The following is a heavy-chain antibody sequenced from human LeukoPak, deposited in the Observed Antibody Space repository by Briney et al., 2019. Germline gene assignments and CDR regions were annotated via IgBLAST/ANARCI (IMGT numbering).Heavy chain of an antibody. CDR2: ISGSANST. V-gene: IGHV3-23*01. J-gene: IGHJ4*02. CDR1: GFTFDIYA. CDR3: AKDLAEYSSGWTRYY. D-gene: IGHD6-19*01. Sequence: GGSLRLSCAASGFTFDIYAMTWVRQAPGKGLDWVSAISGSANSTYYADSVKGRFTISRDNSKNTLYLQMNSLRAEDTAVYYCAKDLAEYSSGWTRYYWGQGTLVTVSS.